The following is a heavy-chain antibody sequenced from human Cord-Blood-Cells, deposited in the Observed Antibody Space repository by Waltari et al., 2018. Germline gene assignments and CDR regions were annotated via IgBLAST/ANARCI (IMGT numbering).Heavy chain of an antibody. Sequence: EVQLVQSGAEVKKPGESLKISCKGSGYSFTSYWIGWVRQMPGKGLEWMGIIYPCDSDTRYSPAFPGQGTISADKSISTAYLQWSSLKASDTAMYYCARGGYYDIWTGYPPDAFDIWGQGTMVTVSS. J-gene: IGHJ3*02. CDR2: IYPCDSDT. CDR1: GYSFTSYW. CDR3: ARGGYYDIWTGYPPDAFDI. D-gene: IGHD3-9*01. V-gene: IGHV5-51*01.